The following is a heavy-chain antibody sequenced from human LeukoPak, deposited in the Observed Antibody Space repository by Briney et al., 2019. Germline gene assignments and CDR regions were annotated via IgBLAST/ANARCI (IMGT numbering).Heavy chain of an antibody. Sequence: PSETLSLTCTVSGGSISSGGYYWSWIRQHPGKGLEWIGYIYYSGSTYYNPSLKSRVTISVDTSKNQFSLKLSSVTDADTAVYYCARHGSGYCSGGSCYNWFDPWGQGTLVTVSS. CDR3: ARHGSGYCSGGSCYNWFDP. CDR1: GGSISSGGYY. J-gene: IGHJ5*02. CDR2: IYYSGST. D-gene: IGHD2-15*01. V-gene: IGHV4-39*01.